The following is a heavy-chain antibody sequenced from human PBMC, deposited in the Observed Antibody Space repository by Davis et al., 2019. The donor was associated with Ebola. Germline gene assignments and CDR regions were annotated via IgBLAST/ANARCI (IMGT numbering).Heavy chain of an antibody. V-gene: IGHV3-21*01. Sequence: GESLKISCAASGFTFSSYGMHWVRQAPGKGLEWVSSISSSSSYIYYADSVKGRFTISRDNAKNSLYLQMNSLRAEDTAVYYCVKKGFTIFGVVTYYGMDVWGQGTTVTVSS. J-gene: IGHJ6*02. CDR1: GFTFSSYG. D-gene: IGHD3-3*01. CDR3: VKKGFTIFGVVTYYGMDV. CDR2: ISSSSSYI.